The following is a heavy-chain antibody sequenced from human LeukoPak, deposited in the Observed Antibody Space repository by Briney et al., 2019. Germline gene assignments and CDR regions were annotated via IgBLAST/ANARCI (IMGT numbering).Heavy chain of an antibody. CDR1: GESFSGYY. Sequence: PSETLSLTCAFYGESFSGYYWSWIRQPSEKGLEWIGEINHSGNTNYNPSLKSRVTISLDTSKSQFSLKLRSVTAADTAVYYCARLDTMRSGSYNYYYYMDVWGRGTTVTISS. CDR3: ARLDTMRSGSYNYYYYMDV. J-gene: IGHJ6*03. CDR2: INHSGNT. V-gene: IGHV4-34*01. D-gene: IGHD3-10*01.